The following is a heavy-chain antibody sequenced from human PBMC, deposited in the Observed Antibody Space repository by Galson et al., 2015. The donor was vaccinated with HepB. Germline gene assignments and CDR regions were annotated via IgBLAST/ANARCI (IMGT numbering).Heavy chain of an antibody. CDR3: VKDSSRLVWPGYLDY. D-gene: IGHD3-9*01. CDR1: GFTFSSYA. V-gene: IGHV3-64D*06. Sequence: SLRLSCAASGFTFSSYAMHWVRQAPGKGLEYVSAISSNGGSTYYADSVKGRFTISRDNSKNTLYLQMSSLRAEDTAVYYCVKDSSRLVWPGYLDYWGQGTLVTVSS. CDR2: ISSNGGST. J-gene: IGHJ4*02.